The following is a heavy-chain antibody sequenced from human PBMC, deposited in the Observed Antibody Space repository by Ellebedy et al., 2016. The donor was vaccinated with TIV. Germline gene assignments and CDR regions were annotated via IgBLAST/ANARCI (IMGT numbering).Heavy chain of an antibody. CDR2: ITRSSDAI. V-gene: IGHV3-48*04. J-gene: IGHJ3*02. CDR1: GFIFSSYS. Sequence: GESLKISCTAPGFIFSSYSMDWVRQAPGKGLEWIAYITRSSDAIYYADSVKGRFTISRDNAKNSLYLDISSLRVEDTALYFCVPAPTGPLGIWGQGSNVTVSS. CDR3: VPAPTGPLGI. D-gene: IGHD3-10*01.